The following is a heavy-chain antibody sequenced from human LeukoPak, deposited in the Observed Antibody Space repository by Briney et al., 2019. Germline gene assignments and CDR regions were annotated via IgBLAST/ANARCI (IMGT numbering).Heavy chain of an antibody. V-gene: IGHV3-23*01. J-gene: IGHJ3*02. Sequence: GGSLRLSCAVSGITLSNYGMSRVRQAPGQGLEWVAGIGGSGGSTNYADSVKGRFTISRDNAKNSLFLQMNSLRAEDTAFYYCAGFTFPGLVGARGAAFDIWGLGTMVTVSS. D-gene: IGHD1-26*01. CDR2: IGGSGGST. CDR3: AGFTFPGLVGARGAAFDI. CDR1: GITLSNYG.